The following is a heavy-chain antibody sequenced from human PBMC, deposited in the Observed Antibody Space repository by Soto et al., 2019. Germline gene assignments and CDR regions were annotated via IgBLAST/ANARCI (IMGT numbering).Heavy chain of an antibody. Sequence: NPSETLSLTCAVYGGSFSGYYWSWIRQPPGKGLEWIGEINHSGSTNYNPSLKSRVTISVDTSKNQFSLKLSSVTAADTAVYYCARLIKGYYYYYMDVWGKGTTVTVSS. CDR1: GGSFSGYY. V-gene: IGHV4-34*01. CDR2: INHSGST. CDR3: ARLIKGYYYYYMDV. J-gene: IGHJ6*03.